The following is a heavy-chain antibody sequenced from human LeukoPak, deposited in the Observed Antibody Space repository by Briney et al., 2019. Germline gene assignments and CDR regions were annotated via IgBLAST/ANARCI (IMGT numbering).Heavy chain of an antibody. J-gene: IGHJ4*02. CDR3: ANGEVYFDY. Sequence: GGSLRLSCAASGFTFSTYRMSWVRQAPGKGLEWVANIKQDGSEKHYVDSVKGRFTISRDNAKNSLYLQMNSLRAEDTAVYYCANGEVYFDYWGQGTLVTVSS. V-gene: IGHV3-7*01. CDR1: GFTFSTYR. D-gene: IGHD4-17*01. CDR2: IKQDGSEK.